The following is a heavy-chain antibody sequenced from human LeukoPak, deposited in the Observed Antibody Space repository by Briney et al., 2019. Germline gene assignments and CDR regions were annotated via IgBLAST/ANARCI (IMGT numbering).Heavy chain of an antibody. Sequence: SETLSLTCTVSGGSISSFHWGWIRQPPGKGLEWIGYIYYSGGTNYSPSLKSRVTLSVDTSKNQFSPKLSSVTAADTAVYYCARGGIAVAGYYFDYWGHGALVTVSS. CDR3: ARGGIAVAGYYFDY. J-gene: IGHJ4*01. V-gene: IGHV4-59*01. CDR2: IYYSGGT. CDR1: GGSISSFH. D-gene: IGHD6-19*01.